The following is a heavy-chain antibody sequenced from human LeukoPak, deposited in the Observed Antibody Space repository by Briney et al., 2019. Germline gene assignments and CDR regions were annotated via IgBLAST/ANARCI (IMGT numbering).Heavy chain of an antibody. CDR1: GGSISSSDYY. Sequence: SETLSLTCTVSGGSISSSDYYWSWIRQPPGKGLEWIGYIYYSGSTYYDPSLKSRVTISVGTSKNQFSLKLSSVTAADTAVYYCARAEELLPGRWGQGTLVTVSS. V-gene: IGHV4-30-4*01. J-gene: IGHJ4*02. CDR2: IYYSGST. CDR3: ARAEELLPGR. D-gene: IGHD1-7*01.